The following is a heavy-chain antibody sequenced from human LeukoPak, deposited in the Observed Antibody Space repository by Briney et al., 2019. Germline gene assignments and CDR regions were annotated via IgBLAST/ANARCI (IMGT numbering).Heavy chain of an antibody. CDR3: ARGDEIIAGRPPRQGFDY. CDR2: ISSGSGYM. CDR1: GFIFSDYY. D-gene: IGHD6-6*01. J-gene: IGHJ4*02. Sequence: PGGSLRLSCAASGFIFSDYYMSWIRQAPGKGLEWVSSISSGSGYMYYADSVKGRFTISRDNAKNSLYLQMNSLRADDTAVYYCARGDEIIAGRPPRQGFDYWGQGTLVSVSS. V-gene: IGHV3-11*06.